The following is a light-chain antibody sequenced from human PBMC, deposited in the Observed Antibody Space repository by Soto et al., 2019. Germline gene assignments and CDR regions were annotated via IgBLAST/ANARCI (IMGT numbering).Light chain of an antibody. CDR1: QSVSSY. CDR2: GAS. V-gene: IGKV3-20*01. Sequence: EIRLTQSPATLSLSQGERATLSCRASQSVSSYLAWYQQKPGQAPRLLIYGASSRATGIPDRFSGSGSGTDFNLTISRVEPEDFAVYYCQQYGSSLWTFRHGTTV. J-gene: IGKJ1*01. CDR3: QQYGSSLWT.